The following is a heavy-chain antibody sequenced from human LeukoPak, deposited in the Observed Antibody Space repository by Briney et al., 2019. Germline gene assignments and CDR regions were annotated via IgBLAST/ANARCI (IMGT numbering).Heavy chain of an antibody. CDR3: TRGQDF. CDR1: EFTFISYA. J-gene: IGHJ4*02. Sequence: GGSLRLSCAVSEFTFISYALSWVRQAPGKGLEWVSGITGNGVSTYYADSVKGRFTISRDSSKNTLYLQMNSLRDEDTAVYYCTRGQDFWGQGTLVTVSS. V-gene: IGHV3-23*01. D-gene: IGHD3-3*01. CDR2: ITGNGVST.